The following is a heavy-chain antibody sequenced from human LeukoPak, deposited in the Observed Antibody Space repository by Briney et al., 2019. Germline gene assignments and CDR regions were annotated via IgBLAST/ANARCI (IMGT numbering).Heavy chain of an antibody. CDR1: GGTFSSYA. D-gene: IGHD6-13*01. Sequence: ASVKVSCKASGGTFSSYAISWVRQAPGQGLEWMGRIIPILGIANYAQKFQGRVTITADKSTSTAYMELSSLRSEDTAVYYCARGPERGSREYSSSWYGSLEYFQHWGQGTLVTVSS. V-gene: IGHV1-69*04. CDR2: IIPILGIA. CDR3: ARGPERGSREYSSSWYGSLEYFQH. J-gene: IGHJ1*01.